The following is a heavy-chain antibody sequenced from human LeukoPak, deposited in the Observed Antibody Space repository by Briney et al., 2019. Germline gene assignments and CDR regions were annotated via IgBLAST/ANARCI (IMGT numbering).Heavy chain of an antibody. CDR2: IYYSGST. V-gene: IGHV4-61*01. CDR3: ARGSAPYYDILTGYFAAEYYFDY. D-gene: IGHD3-9*01. J-gene: IGHJ4*02. Sequence: SETLSLTCTVSGGSFSSGSYYWSWIRQPPGKGLEWIGYIYYSGSTNYNPSLKSRVTISVNTSKNQFSLKLSSVTAADTAVYYCARGSAPYYDILTGYFAAEYYFDYWGQGTLVTVSS. CDR1: GGSFSSGSYY.